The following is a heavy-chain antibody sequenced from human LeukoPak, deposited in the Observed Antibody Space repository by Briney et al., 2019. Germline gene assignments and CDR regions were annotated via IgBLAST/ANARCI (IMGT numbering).Heavy chain of an antibody. CDR1: GFTFSSYS. V-gene: IGHV3-21*01. D-gene: IGHD3-16*01. Sequence: GALSLSCAASGFTFSSYSMNWVRQAPGKGLEWVSSISSSSSYIYYTDSVRGRFTISRDNAKNSLYLQMNSLRAEDTAVYYCAGDWGDNNWFDPWGQGTLVTVSS. CDR2: ISSSSSYI. J-gene: IGHJ5*02. CDR3: AGDWGDNNWFDP.